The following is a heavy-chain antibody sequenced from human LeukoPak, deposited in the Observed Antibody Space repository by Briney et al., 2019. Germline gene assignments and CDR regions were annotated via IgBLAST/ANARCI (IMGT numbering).Heavy chain of an antibody. CDR2: IYHSGST. J-gene: IGHJ4*02. CDR1: GYSISSGYY. Sequence: PETLSLTCTVSGYSISSGYYWGWIRQPPGKGLEWIGSIYHSGSTYYNPSLKSRVTISVDMSKNQFSLKLSSVTAADTAVYYCARGQWLPVFDFWGQGTLVTVSS. CDR3: ARGQWLPVFDF. D-gene: IGHD3-22*01. V-gene: IGHV4-38-2*02.